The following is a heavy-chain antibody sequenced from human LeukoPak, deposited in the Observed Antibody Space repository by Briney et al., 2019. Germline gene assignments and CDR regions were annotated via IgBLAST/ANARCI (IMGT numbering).Heavy chain of an antibody. V-gene: IGHV1-8*01. CDR1: GYTFTSYV. D-gene: IGHD3-22*01. CDR2: MNPNSGNT. Sequence: PGASVKVSCKASGYTFTSYVINWVRQATGQGLEWMGWMNPNSGNTGYAQKFQGRVTMTRNTSISTAYMELSSLRSEDTAVYYCARSLTYYYDSSGYKGHDAFDIWGQGTMVTVSS. J-gene: IGHJ3*02. CDR3: ARSLTYYYDSSGYKGHDAFDI.